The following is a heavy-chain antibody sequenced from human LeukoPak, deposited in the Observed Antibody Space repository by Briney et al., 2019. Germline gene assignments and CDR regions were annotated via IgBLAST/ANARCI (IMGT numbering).Heavy chain of an antibody. D-gene: IGHD6-6*01. V-gene: IGHV4-59*01. CDR2: IYYSGST. CDR3: ARGASSSLNY. J-gene: IGHJ4*02. CDR1: GGSISSYY. Sequence: ASETLSLTCTVSGGSISSYYWSWIRQPPGKGLEWIGYIYYSGSTNYNPSLKSRVTISVDTSKNQFSLKLSSVTAADTAVYYCARGASSSLNYWGQGTLVTVSS.